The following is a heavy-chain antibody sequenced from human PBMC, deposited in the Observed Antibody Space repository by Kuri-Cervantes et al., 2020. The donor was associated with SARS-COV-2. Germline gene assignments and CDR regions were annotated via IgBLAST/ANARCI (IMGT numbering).Heavy chain of an antibody. Sequence: ASVKVSCKASEYTFTSYYMHWVRQAPGQGLEWMGIINPSGGSTSYAQKFQGRVTMTRDTSKNQFSLKLSSVTAADTAVYYCAREYRGFYGMDVWGQGTTVTVSS. J-gene: IGHJ6*02. V-gene: IGHV1-46*01. CDR1: EYTFTSYY. CDR2: INPSGGST. D-gene: IGHD1-14*01. CDR3: AREYRGFYGMDV.